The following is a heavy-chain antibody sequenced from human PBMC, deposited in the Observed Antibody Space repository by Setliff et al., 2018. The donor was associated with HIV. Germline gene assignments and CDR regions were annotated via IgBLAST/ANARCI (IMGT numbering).Heavy chain of an antibody. CDR2: IYHSGST. CDR1: GGAIDDINW. CDR3: ARDQRLSY. Sequence: SETLSLTCAVSGGAIDDINWWNWVRQSPGKGLEWIGEIYHSGSTNYNPSLKSRVAISVDKSKNQFSLELNSVTAADTAVYYCARDQRLSYWGQGTLVTVSS. J-gene: IGHJ4*02. V-gene: IGHV4-4*02.